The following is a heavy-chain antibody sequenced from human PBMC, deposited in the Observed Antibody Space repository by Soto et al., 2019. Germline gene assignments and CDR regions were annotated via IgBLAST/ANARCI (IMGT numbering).Heavy chain of an antibody. CDR1: GFTFSWCG. CDR3: AREGYCSGGICESDY. J-gene: IGHJ4*02. Sequence: QLAESGGGVVQPGRSLRLSCAASGFTFSWCGMHWVRQAPGKGLEWVALIWFDGSAEYYADSVKGRFTISRDNSKNTLYLQMNNLRAEDTAMYYCAREGYCSGGICESDYWGQGTLVTVSS. V-gene: IGHV3-33*01. CDR2: IWFDGSAE. D-gene: IGHD2-15*01.